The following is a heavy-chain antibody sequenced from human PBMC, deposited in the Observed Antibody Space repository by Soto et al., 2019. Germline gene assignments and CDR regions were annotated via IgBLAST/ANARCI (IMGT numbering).Heavy chain of an antibody. V-gene: IGHV3-74*01. CDR1: GFTFSSYW. Sequence: GGSLRLSCAASGFTFSSYWMHWVRQAPGEGLVWVSRIKNDGTRTNYADSVKGRFTASRDNAKNTLYLQMNSLRAEDTAVYYWARDVEMTTSGDAFDIWGQGTMVTVSS. CDR2: IKNDGTRT. D-gene: IGHD2-21*02. CDR3: ARDVEMTTSGDAFDI. J-gene: IGHJ3*02.